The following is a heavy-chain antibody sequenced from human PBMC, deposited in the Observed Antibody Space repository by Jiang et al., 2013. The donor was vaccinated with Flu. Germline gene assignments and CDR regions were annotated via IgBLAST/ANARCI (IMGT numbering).Heavy chain of an antibody. CDR2: IDNHGSGT. D-gene: IGHD3-10*01. Sequence: PGEGLVWVSRIDNHGSGTSYADFGRRAEFDRSSRDSAKSTVYLEMNSLRAEDTAVYYCGSIFESWGQGTLVTVSS. J-gene: IGHJ4*02. V-gene: IGHV3-74*01. CDR3: GSIFES.